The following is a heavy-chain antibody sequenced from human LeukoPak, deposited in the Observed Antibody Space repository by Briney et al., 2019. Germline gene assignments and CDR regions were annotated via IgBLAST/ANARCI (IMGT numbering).Heavy chain of an antibody. CDR3: VRQYYYGSGSYFWAPDY. CDR1: GFTFTNYA. D-gene: IGHD3-10*01. V-gene: IGHV3-48*03. CDR2: ISSSGSTI. J-gene: IGHJ4*02. Sequence: GGSLRLSCAASGFTFTNYAMSWVRQAPGKGLEWVSYISSSGSTIYYADSVKGRFTISRDNAKNSLYLQMNSLRAEDTAVYYCVRQYYYGSGSYFWAPDYWGQGTLVTVSS.